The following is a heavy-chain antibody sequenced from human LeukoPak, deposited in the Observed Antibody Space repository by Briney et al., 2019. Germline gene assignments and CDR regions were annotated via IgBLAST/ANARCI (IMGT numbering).Heavy chain of an antibody. Sequence: QSGGSLRLSCAASGFTFSSYAMSWVRQAPGKGLEWVSAISGSGGSTYYADSVKGRFTFSRDNSKNTLYLQMNSLRAEDTAVYYCAKAPKLELSGDFDYWGQGTLVTVSS. J-gene: IGHJ4*02. CDR3: AKAPKLELSGDFDY. CDR1: GFTFSSYA. CDR2: ISGSGGST. D-gene: IGHD1-7*01. V-gene: IGHV3-23*01.